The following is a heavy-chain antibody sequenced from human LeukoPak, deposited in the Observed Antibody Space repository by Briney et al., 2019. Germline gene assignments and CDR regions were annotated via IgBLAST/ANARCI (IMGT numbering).Heavy chain of an antibody. Sequence: GGSLRLSCTAAGFTFGDYAMSWVRQAPGKGLESVGFIRSKPYGGTTEYAASVKDRFTISRDDSKSIAYLQMNSLKTEDTAVYYCTFSGTDRISGYYKYWGQGTLVTVSS. J-gene: IGHJ4*02. CDR2: IRSKPYGGTT. CDR1: GFTFGDYA. V-gene: IGHV3-49*04. CDR3: TFSGTDRISGYYKY. D-gene: IGHD3-22*01.